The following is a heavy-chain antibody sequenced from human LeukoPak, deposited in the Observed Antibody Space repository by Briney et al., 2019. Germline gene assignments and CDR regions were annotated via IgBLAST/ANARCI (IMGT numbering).Heavy chain of an antibody. Sequence: PGGSLRLSCAASGFTFSDYYMSWMRQAPGKGLEWGSYISSSGGTMSYTASVKGRFTISRDNAKNSLYLQMNSLRAEDTAVYYCAARKSSEGNYWGQGTLVTVSS. CDR2: ISSSGGTM. CDR3: AARKSSEGNY. V-gene: IGHV3-11*01. CDR1: GFTFSDYY. D-gene: IGHD6-19*01. J-gene: IGHJ4*02.